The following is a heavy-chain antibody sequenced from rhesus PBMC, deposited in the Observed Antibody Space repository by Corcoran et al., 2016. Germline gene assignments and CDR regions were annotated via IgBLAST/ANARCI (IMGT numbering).Heavy chain of an antibody. Sequence: EVQLVESGGGLVQPGGSLRLSCAASGFTFSNYRMSWVRQAPGKGLDWVGRIKKKADGGTEAYAESVKGRFTSSRDDSKNKLYLQMNSLKTEDTAVYYCTRYSWNSNFDYWGQGVLVTVSS. D-gene: IGHD1-1-1*01. CDR2: IKKKADGGTE. CDR1: GFTFSNYR. CDR3: TRYSWNSNFDY. J-gene: IGHJ4*01. V-gene: IGHV3-16*02.